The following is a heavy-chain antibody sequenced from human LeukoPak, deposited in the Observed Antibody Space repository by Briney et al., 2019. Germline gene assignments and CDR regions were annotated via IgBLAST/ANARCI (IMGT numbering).Heavy chain of an antibody. D-gene: IGHD3/OR15-3a*01. CDR3: ARVGRQDWYYYGMDV. J-gene: IGHJ6*02. V-gene: IGHV1-2*02. CDR2: IDPNSGGS. Sequence: ASVKVSCKASGYTFIGYYMHWVRQAPGQGLEWMGWIDPNSGGSNFAQKFQGTVTMTRDTSINTAYMELSRLRSDDTAVYYCARVGRQDWYYYGMDVWGQGTTVTVSS. CDR1: GYTFIGYY.